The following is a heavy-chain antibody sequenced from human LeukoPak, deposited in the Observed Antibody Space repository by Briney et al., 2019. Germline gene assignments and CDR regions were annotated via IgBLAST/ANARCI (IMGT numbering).Heavy chain of an antibody. CDR2: IYYSGST. J-gene: IGHJ6*02. Sequence: SETLSLTCAVYGGSFSGYYWSWIRQTPGKGLEWIGSIYYSGSTYYNPSLKSRVTISVDTSKNQFSLKLSSVTAADTAVYYCARLGGYSGMDVWGQGTTVTVSS. D-gene: IGHD2-21*01. CDR3: ARLGGYSGMDV. V-gene: IGHV4-34*01. CDR1: GGSFSGYY.